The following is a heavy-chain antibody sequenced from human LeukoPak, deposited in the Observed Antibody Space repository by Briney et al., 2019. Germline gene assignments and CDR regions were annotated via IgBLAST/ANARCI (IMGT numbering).Heavy chain of an antibody. V-gene: IGHV6-1*01. CDR2: TYYRSKWYN. Sequence: SQTLSLTCAISGDSVSSNSAAWNWIRQSPSRGLEWLGRTYYRSKWYNDYAVSVKSRITINPDTSKNQFSLQLNSVTPEDTAVYYCARDGIAAAGPSGALDYWGQGTLVTVSS. J-gene: IGHJ4*02. D-gene: IGHD6-13*01. CDR3: ARDGIAAAGPSGALDY. CDR1: GDSVSSNSAA.